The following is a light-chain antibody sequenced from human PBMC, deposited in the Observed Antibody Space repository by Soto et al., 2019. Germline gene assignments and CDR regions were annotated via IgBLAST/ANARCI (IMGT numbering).Light chain of an antibody. V-gene: IGLV1-44*01. CDR3: AAWDDSLNGFV. J-gene: IGLJ1*01. Sequence: QSVLTQPPSASGAPGQRVTISCSGSSSNIGSNTVNWYQQLPGTAPKLLIYTNNQRPSGVRDRFSGSRSGTSASLAISEHQSEDVADYYCAAWDDSLNGFVFGTGTKVTVL. CDR2: TNN. CDR1: SSNIGSNT.